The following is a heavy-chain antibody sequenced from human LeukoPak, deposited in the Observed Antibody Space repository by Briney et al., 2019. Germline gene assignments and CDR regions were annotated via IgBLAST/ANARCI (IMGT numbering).Heavy chain of an antibody. CDR1: GFTFSSYG. CDR2: ISYDGSNK. D-gene: IGHD3-22*01. Sequence: GGSLRLSCAASGFTFSSYGMHWVRQAPGKGLEWVAVISYDGSNKYYADSVKGRFTISRDNSKNTLYLQMNSLRAEDTAVYYCAKNNCYDSTWAFDIWGQGTMVTVSS. V-gene: IGHV3-30*18. J-gene: IGHJ3*02. CDR3: AKNNCYDSTWAFDI.